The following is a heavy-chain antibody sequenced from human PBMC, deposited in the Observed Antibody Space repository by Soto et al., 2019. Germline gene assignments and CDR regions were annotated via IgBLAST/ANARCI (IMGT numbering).Heavy chain of an antibody. CDR2: ISAYNGNT. CDR1: GYTFTSYG. V-gene: IGHV1-18*01. J-gene: IGHJ5*02. Sequence: GASVKGSCKASGYTFTSYGISWVRQAPGQGLEWMGWISAYNGNTNYAQKLQGRVTMTTDTSTSTAYMELRSLRSDDTAVYYCARALGGTVTTFTLFDLCGKGSLVTVSS. D-gene: IGHD4-4*01. CDR3: ARALGGTVTTFTLFDL.